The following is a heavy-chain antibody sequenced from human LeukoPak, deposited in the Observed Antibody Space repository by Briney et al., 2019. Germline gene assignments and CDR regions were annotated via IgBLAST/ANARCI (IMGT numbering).Heavy chain of an antibody. CDR2: ISSRTGNI. CDR1: GFTFSSYA. Sequence: GGSLRLSCAASGFTFSSYAMHWVRQAPGKGLEWISYISSRTGNIYYADSVKGRFSSSRDNAKNSLFLQMNNLRDEDTAVYYCARGGTDGTTNFDYWGQGTLVTVSS. J-gene: IGHJ4*02. CDR3: ARGGTDGTTNFDY. D-gene: IGHD1-1*01. V-gene: IGHV3-48*02.